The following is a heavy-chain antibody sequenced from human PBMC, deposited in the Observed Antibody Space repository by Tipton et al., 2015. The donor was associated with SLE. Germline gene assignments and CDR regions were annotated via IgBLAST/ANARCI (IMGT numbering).Heavy chain of an antibody. CDR1: GGSFSGFY. V-gene: IGHV4-34*01. D-gene: IGHD5-12*01. J-gene: IGHJ4*02. CDR2: INHSCRT. Sequence: TLSLTCAVYGGSFSGFYWTWTRQPPGKGLEWIGEINHSCRTNYNPSLKIRVTISVDTSKNQFSLKLSSVTAADTAVYYCARPGGMVATIGGHYFDYWGQGTLVTVSA. CDR3: ARPGGMVATIGGHYFDY.